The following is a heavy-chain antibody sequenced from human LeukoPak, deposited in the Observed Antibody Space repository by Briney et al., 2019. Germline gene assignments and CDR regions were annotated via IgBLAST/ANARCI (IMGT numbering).Heavy chain of an antibody. Sequence: ASVKVSCKASGYTFTSYDINWVRQATGQGLEWMGWMNPNSGNTGYAQKFQGRVTMTRNTSISTAYMELSSLRSEDTAVYYCARAGIAVAGTQAEYFQHWGQGTLVTVSS. V-gene: IGHV1-8*01. D-gene: IGHD6-19*01. CDR1: GYTFTSYD. CDR3: ARAGIAVAGTQAEYFQH. J-gene: IGHJ1*01. CDR2: MNPNSGNT.